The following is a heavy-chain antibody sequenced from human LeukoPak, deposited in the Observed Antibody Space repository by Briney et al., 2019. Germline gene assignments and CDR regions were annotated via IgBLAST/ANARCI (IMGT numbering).Heavy chain of an antibody. CDR2: INNNRGAK. CDR1: GCTITGYY. D-gene: IGHD3-22*01. J-gene: IGHJ3*02. CDR3: ARGVDYYDSSGYYGNGGFDI. Sequence: ASVKDSCKASGCTITGYYMHWVRQAPGQGLEWMGWINNNRGAKNYAHKFRGRVTMTRDTFISTAYMELSRVRSDDTAVYYCARGVDYYDSSGYYGNGGFDIWGQGTMVTVSS. V-gene: IGHV1-2*02.